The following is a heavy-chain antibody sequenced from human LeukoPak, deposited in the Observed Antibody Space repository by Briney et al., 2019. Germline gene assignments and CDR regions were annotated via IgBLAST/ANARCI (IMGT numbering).Heavy chain of an antibody. V-gene: IGHV1-18*01. CDR2: ISAYNGNT. D-gene: IGHD6-13*01. CDR3: ARGPLAVAGSPLFY. CDR1: GYTFTNYG. Sequence: EASVKVSCKASGYTFTNYGITWVRQAPGQGLEWMGWISAYNGNTNYAQKVQGRVTLTTDTSTSTAYMELTRLRSDDTAVYYCARGPLAVAGSPLFYWGQGTLVTVSS. J-gene: IGHJ4*02.